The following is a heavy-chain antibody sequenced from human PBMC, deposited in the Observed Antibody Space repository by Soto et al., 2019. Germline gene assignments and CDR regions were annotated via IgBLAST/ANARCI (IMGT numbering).Heavy chain of an antibody. CDR1: GGSISSYY. J-gene: IGHJ3*02. Sequence: QVQLQESGPGLVKPSETLSLTCTVSGGSISSYYWSWIRQPPGKGLEWIGYIYYSGSTNYNPSLKSRVTISVDTSKNQFSLKLSSVTAADTAVYYCARVSTTVTHWPDAFDIWGQGTMVTVSS. CDR2: IYYSGST. V-gene: IGHV4-59*01. CDR3: ARVSTTVTHWPDAFDI. D-gene: IGHD4-17*01.